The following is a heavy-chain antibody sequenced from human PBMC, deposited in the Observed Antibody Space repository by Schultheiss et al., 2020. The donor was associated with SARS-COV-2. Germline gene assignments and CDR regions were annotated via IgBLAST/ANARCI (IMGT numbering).Heavy chain of an antibody. V-gene: IGHV3-7*03. CDR1: GFTFGSYS. Sequence: GGSLRLSCAASGFTFGSYSMNWVRQAPGKGLEWVANIKQDGSENHYVDSVKGRFTISRDNSKNTLYLQMNSLRAEDTAVYYCSSTSCWGQGTLVTVSS. CDR3: SSTSC. D-gene: IGHD2-2*01. J-gene: IGHJ4*02. CDR2: IKQDGSEN.